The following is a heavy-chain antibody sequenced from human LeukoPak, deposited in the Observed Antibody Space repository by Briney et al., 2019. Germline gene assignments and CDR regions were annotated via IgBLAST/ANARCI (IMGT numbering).Heavy chain of an antibody. J-gene: IGHJ4*02. Sequence: SETLSLTCAVSGYYISSGYYWGWIRQPPGKGLEWIGSIYHSGSTYYNPSLKSRVTISVDTSKNQFSLKLSSVTAADTAVYYCARDSERIQLWLHWGQGTLVTVSS. CDR2: IYHSGST. CDR1: GYYISSGYY. V-gene: IGHV4-38-2*02. CDR3: ARDSERIQLWLH. D-gene: IGHD5-18*01.